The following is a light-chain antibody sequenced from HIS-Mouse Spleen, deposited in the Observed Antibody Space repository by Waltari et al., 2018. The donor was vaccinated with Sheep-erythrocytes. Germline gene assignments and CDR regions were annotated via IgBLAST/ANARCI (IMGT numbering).Light chain of an antibody. V-gene: IGLV3-1*01. Sequence: SYELTQPPSVSVSPGQTASITCSGDKSGDKYACWYQQKPGTSPVLVIYQGSKRHSGDPARFSGSHPGNTATLTISGTQAMDEADDYCQAWDSSTVVFGGGTKLTVL. CDR1: KSGDKY. J-gene: IGLJ2*01. CDR3: QAWDSSTVV. CDR2: QGS.